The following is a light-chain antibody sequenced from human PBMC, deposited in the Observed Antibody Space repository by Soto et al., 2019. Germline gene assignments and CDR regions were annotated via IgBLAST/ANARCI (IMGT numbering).Light chain of an antibody. CDR1: QSVSSN. CDR3: HQYNIWWT. J-gene: IGKJ1*01. CDR2: GAS. V-gene: IGKV3-15*01. Sequence: EIVMTQSPATLSVSPGARATLSCRASQSVSSNLAWYQQKPGQAPRLLIYGASTRATGIPARFSGSGSGTEFTLTISSLQSEDFAVYYCHQYNIWWTFGQGTKVDIK.